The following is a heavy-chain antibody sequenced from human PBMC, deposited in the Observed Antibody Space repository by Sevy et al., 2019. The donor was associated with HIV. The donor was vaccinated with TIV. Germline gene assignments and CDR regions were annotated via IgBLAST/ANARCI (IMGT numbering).Heavy chain of an antibody. CDR3: AKGGGGHYDPDEIAYYFYYYNMDV. CDR1: GFSFDSYG. D-gene: IGHD3-22*01. Sequence: GRSLRLSCAVSGFSFDSYGMTWVRQAPGKGLEWVSAISGSGTRTYYADSVKGRFIISRDNSKNTLDLQMNRLRAEDTAFYYCAKGGGGHYDPDEIAYYFYYYNMDVWGKGTTVTVSS. J-gene: IGHJ6*03. V-gene: IGHV3-23*01. CDR2: ISGSGTRT.